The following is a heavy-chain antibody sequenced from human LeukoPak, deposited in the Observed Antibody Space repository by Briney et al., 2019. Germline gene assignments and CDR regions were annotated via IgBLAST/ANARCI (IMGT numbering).Heavy chain of an antibody. D-gene: IGHD2-2*01. J-gene: IGHJ4*02. CDR3: ASHCSSTSCLDY. V-gene: IGHV3-43*01. CDR1: GFTFDDYT. CDR2: ISWDGGTT. Sequence: GGSLRLSCAASGFTFDDYTMHWVRQAPGKGLEWVSLISWDGGTTYYADSVKGRFTISRDNAKDTLYLQMNSLRVEDTAVYYCASHCSSTSCLDYWGQGTLVTVSS.